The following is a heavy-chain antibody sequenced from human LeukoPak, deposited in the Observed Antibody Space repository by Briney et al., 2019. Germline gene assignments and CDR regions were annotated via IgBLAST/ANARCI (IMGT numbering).Heavy chain of an antibody. CDR3: AKDPSGLDYLDY. CDR2: ISTGGDST. J-gene: IGHJ4*02. CDR1: GSTFSSYA. Sequence: PGGSLRLSCAASGSTFSSYAMSWVRQAPGKGLEWVSGISTGGDSTYYADSVKGRFTVSRDNSKNTLYLQMNSLGAEDTAVYYCAKDPSGLDYLDYWGQGTLVTVSA. V-gene: IGHV3-23*01.